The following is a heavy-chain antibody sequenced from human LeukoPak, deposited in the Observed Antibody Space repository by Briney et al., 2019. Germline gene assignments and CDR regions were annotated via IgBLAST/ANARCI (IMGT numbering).Heavy chain of an antibody. J-gene: IGHJ6*02. CDR1: GFAFSSYA. D-gene: IGHD3-10*01. CDR3: ARSEFDYYYYYGMDV. V-gene: IGHV3-30-3*01. CDR2: ISYDGSNK. Sequence: PGRSLRLSCAASGFAFSSYAMHWVRQAPGKGLEWVAVISYDGSNKYYADSVKGRFTISRDNSKNTLYLQMYSLRAEDTAVYYCARSEFDYYYYYGMDVWGQGTTVTVSS.